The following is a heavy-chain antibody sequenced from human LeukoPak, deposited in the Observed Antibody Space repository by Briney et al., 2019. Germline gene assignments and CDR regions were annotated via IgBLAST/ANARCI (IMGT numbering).Heavy chain of an antibody. J-gene: IGHJ4*02. CDR3: ARDRGSGGGARGIDY. Sequence: ASVKVSCKASGYTFTSYGISWVRQAPGQGLEWMGRISAYNGNTNYAQKLQGRVTMTTDTSTSTAYMELRSLRSDDTAVYYCARDRGSGGGARGIDYWGQGTLVTVSS. D-gene: IGHD1-26*01. V-gene: IGHV1-18*01. CDR1: GYTFTSYG. CDR2: ISAYNGNT.